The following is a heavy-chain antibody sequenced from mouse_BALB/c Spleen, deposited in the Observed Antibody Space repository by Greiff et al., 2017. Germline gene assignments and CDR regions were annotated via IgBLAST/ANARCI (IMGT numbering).Heavy chain of an antibody. CDR3: ASDYYGSSGDY. CDR1: GYSITSGYY. V-gene: IGHV3-6*02. J-gene: IGHJ2*01. Sequence: EVQLQQSGPGLVKPSQSLSLTCSVTGYSITSGYYWNWIRQFPGNKLEWMGYISYDGSNNYNPSLKNRISITRDTSKNQFFLKLNSVTTEDTATYYCASDYYGSSGDYWGQGTTLTVSS. D-gene: IGHD1-1*01. CDR2: ISYDGSN.